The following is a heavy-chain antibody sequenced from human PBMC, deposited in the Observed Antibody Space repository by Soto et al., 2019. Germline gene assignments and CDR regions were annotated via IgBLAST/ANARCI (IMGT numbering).Heavy chain of an antibody. Sequence: ESGGGVVQPGRSLRLSCAASGFTFSSYGMHWVRQAPGKGLEWVAVISYDGSNKYYADSVKGRFTISRDNSKNTLYLQMNSLRAEDTAVYYCAKDRGKSLGYFDYWGQGTLVTVSS. CDR2: ISYDGSNK. J-gene: IGHJ4*02. D-gene: IGHD3-10*01. CDR3: AKDRGKSLGYFDY. V-gene: IGHV3-30*18. CDR1: GFTFSSYG.